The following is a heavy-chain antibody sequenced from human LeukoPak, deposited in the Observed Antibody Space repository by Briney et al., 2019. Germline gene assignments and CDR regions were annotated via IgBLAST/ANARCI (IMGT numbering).Heavy chain of an antibody. D-gene: IGHD2-15*01. CDR3: ARDRCSGGSCYSGYFDY. J-gene: IGHJ4*02. Sequence: TLSLTCAVSGGSISSGGYSWSWIRQPPGKGLEGIGCIYHSGRTYYNTSLKSRVTISVDRTKNQSSLKLSSVTAADTAVYYCARDRCSGGSCYSGYFDYWGQGTLVTVSS. CDR1: GGSISSGGYS. CDR2: IYHSGRT. V-gene: IGHV4-30-2*01.